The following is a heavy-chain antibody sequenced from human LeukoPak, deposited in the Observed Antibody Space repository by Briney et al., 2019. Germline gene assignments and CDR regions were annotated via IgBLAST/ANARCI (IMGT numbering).Heavy chain of an antibody. J-gene: IGHJ3*01. D-gene: IGHD1-14*01. V-gene: IGHV1-2*02. Sequence: ASLKVSCKASAYSFTGYYIHWVRQAPGQGLEWLGWINPKSGDTKYAQKFQDRVTMTRDTSISTASMDLNRLTSDDTAIYYCARDTLPTTIIGAPSDAFDVWGQGTVVTVSS. CDR2: INPKSGDT. CDR3: ARDTLPTTIIGAPSDAFDV. CDR1: AYSFTGYY.